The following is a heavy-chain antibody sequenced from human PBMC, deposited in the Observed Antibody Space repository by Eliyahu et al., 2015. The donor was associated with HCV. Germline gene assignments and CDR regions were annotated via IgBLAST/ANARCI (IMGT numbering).Heavy chain of an antibody. D-gene: IGHD3-10*01. J-gene: IGHJ3*02. CDR2: ISWNSGSI. Sequence: EVQLVESGGGLVQPGRSLRLSCAASGFTFDDYAMHWVRQAPGKGLEGVSGISWNSGSIGYADSVKGRFTISRDNAKNSLYLQMNSLRAEDTALYYCAKDIFSGSYTRFAFDIWGQGTMVTVSS. V-gene: IGHV3-9*01. CDR3: AKDIFSGSYTRFAFDI. CDR1: GFTFDDYA.